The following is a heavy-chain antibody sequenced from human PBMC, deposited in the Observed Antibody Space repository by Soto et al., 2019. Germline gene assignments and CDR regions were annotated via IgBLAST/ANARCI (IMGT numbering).Heavy chain of an antibody. Sequence: ASVKVSCKASGYTFTSYGISWVRQAPGQGLEWMGWISAYNGNTNYAQKLQGRVTMTTDTSTSTAYMELRSLRSDDTAVYYCARGHYDYVWGSCSGETYYYGMDVWGQGTTVTVSS. CDR2: ISAYNGNT. D-gene: IGHD3-16*01. CDR1: GYTFTSYG. J-gene: IGHJ6*02. V-gene: IGHV1-18*01. CDR3: ARGHYDYVWGSCSGETYYYGMDV.